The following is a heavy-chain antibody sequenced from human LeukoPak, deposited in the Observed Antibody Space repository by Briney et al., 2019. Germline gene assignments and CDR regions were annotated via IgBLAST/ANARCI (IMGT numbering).Heavy chain of an antibody. D-gene: IGHD1-26*01. CDR2: ISYDGSNK. Sequence: QPGGSLRLSCAASGFTFSSYGMRWVRQAPGKGLEWVAVISYDGSNKYYADSVKGRFTISRDNSKNTLYLQMNSLRAEDTAVYYCANIDSGSYRPPLFDYWGQGTLVTVSS. CDR3: ANIDSGSYRPPLFDY. CDR1: GFTFSSYG. J-gene: IGHJ4*02. V-gene: IGHV3-30*18.